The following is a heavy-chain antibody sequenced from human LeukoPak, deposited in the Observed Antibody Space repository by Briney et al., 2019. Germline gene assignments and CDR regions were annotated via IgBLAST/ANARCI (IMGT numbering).Heavy chain of an antibody. CDR3: ARVGSGSEGIDY. V-gene: IGHV4-34*01. Sequence: SETLSVTCAVYGGSFSGYYWSWIRQPPGKGLEWIGEINHSGSTNYNPSLKSRVTISVDTSKNQFSLKLSSVTAADTAVYYCARVGSGSEGIDYWGQGTLVTVSS. D-gene: IGHD3-10*01. J-gene: IGHJ4*02. CDR1: GGSFSGYY. CDR2: INHSGST.